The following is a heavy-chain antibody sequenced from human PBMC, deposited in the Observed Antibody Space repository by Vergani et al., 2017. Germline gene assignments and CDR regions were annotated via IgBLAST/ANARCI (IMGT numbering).Heavy chain of an antibody. D-gene: IGHD3-16*01. J-gene: IGHJ4*02. CDR2: IKQDGSEK. V-gene: IGHV3-7*01. Sequence: EVQLVESGGGLVQPGGSLRLSCAASGFTFSSYWMSWVRQAPGKGLEWVANIKQDGSEKYYVDSVKGRFTISRDNAKNSLYLQMNSLRAEDTSVYYCARVRGGQPPGYWGQGTLVTVSS. CDR3: ARVRGGQPPGY. CDR1: GFTFSSYW.